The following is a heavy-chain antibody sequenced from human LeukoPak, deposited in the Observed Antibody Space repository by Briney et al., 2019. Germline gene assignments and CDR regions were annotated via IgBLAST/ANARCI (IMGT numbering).Heavy chain of an antibody. J-gene: IGHJ4*02. CDR3: ARALDSSSSRYQAFEY. Sequence: PGGSLRLSCVASGFSLRNYWMSWVRQAPGKGLEWVANIKQDESEKYYVDSVKGRFTISRDNAKNSLCLQMNSLRAEDTAVYYCARALDSSSSRYQAFEYWGQGTLVTVSS. CDR2: IKQDESEK. V-gene: IGHV3-7*01. D-gene: IGHD2-2*01. CDR1: GFSLRNYW.